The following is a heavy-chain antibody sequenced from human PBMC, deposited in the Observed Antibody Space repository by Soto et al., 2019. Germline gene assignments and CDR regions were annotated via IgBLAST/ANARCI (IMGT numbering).Heavy chain of an antibody. J-gene: IGHJ4*02. V-gene: IGHV1-2*02. Sequence: ASVKVSCTASGYTFTGYYMHWVRQAPGQGLEWMGWINPNSGGTNYAQKLQGRVTMTTDTSTSTAYMELRSLRSDDTAVYYCARGGYYDFWSGYYPNLDYWGQGTLVTVSS. CDR2: INPNSGGT. CDR3: ARGGYYDFWSGYYPNLDY. CDR1: GYTFTGYY. D-gene: IGHD3-3*01.